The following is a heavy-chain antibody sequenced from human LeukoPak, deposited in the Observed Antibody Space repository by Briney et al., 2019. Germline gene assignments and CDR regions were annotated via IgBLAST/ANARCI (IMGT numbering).Heavy chain of an antibody. J-gene: IGHJ4*02. CDR1: GFTFSSYW. D-gene: IGHD6-25*01. CDR3: ARKTGEQRPRFDY. Sequence: GGSLRLSCAAPGFTFSSYWMSWVRQAPGKGLEWVAXIKQDGSEKYYVDSVKGRFTISRDNAKNSLYLQMNSLRAEDTAVYYCARKTGEQRPRFDYWGQGTLVTVSS. V-gene: IGHV3-7*01. CDR2: IKQDGSEK.